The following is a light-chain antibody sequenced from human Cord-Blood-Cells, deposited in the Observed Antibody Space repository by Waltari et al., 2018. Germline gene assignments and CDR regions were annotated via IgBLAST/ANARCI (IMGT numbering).Light chain of an antibody. Sequence: ASLGASVKLTCTLSSGHSSYAIAWHQQQPEKGPRYLMKLNSDGSHSKGDGIPDRFSGSSSGAERYLTISSLQSEDEADYYCQTWGTGIRVFGGGTKLTVL. CDR1: SGHSSYA. CDR3: QTWGTGIRV. V-gene: IGLV4-69*01. J-gene: IGLJ3*02. CDR2: LNSDGSH.